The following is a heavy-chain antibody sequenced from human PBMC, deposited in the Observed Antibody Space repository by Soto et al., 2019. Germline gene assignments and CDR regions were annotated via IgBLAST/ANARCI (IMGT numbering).Heavy chain of an antibody. CDR3: AKGRSSYCYYGVDV. V-gene: IGHV3-33*06. J-gene: IGHJ6*02. CDR1: GFTFSNYG. Sequence: GGSLRLSCAASGFTFSNYGMHWVRQAPGKGLEWVAVIWYDGSNKYYADSVKGRFTISRDNSKNTLYLQMNSLRAEDTAVYYCAKGRSSYCYYGVDVWGQGTTVTVSS. CDR2: IWYDGSNK. D-gene: IGHD6-6*01.